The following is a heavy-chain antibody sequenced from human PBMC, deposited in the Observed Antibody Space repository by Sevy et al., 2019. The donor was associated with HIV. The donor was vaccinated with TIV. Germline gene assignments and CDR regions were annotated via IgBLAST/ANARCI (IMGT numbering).Heavy chain of an antibody. D-gene: IGHD2-2*01. CDR1: GFTFSDYY. CDR3: ARDCSSTSCLWGMDV. Sequence: GGSLRLSCAASGFTFSDYYMNWVRQAPGKGLEWVANIKKDGSEKYYVDSVKGRFTISRDNAKKSLYLQMNSLRAEDTAVYYCARDCSSTSCLWGMDVWGQGTTVTVSS. V-gene: IGHV3-7*03. CDR2: IKKDGSEK. J-gene: IGHJ6*02.